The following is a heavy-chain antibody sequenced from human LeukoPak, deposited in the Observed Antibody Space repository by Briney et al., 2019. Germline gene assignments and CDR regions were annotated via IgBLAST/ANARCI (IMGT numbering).Heavy chain of an antibody. J-gene: IGHJ5*02. V-gene: IGHV4-34*01. Sequence: PSETLSLTCAVYGGSFSGYYWSWIRQPPGKGLEWIGEINHSGSTNYNPSLKSRVTISVDTSKNQFSLKLSSVTAADTAVYYCARGLGYCSSTSCYEGERNWFDPWGQGTLVTVSS. D-gene: IGHD2-2*01. CDR2: INHSGST. CDR3: ARGLGYCSSTSCYEGERNWFDP. CDR1: GGSFSGYY.